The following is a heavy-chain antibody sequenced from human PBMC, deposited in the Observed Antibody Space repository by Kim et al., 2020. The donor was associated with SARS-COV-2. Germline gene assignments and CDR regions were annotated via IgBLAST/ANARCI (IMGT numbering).Heavy chain of an antibody. CDR1: GFTFSSYS. Sequence: GGSLRLSCAASGFTFSSYSMNWVRQAPGKGLEWVSSISSSSSYIYYADSVKGRFTISRDNAKNSLYLQMNSLRAEDTAVYYCARDEVMYVVVVPPYYYYMDVWGKGTTVTVSS. V-gene: IGHV3-21*01. CDR3: ARDEVMYVVVVPPYYYYMDV. J-gene: IGHJ6*03. CDR2: ISSSSSYI. D-gene: IGHD2-2*01.